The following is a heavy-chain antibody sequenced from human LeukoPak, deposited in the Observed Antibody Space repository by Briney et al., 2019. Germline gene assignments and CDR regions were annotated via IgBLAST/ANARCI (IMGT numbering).Heavy chain of an antibody. J-gene: IGHJ4*02. Sequence: SETLSLTCAVYGGSFSGYYWSWIRQPPGKGLEGIGEINHSGSNNYNPSLKSRVTISVDTSKNQFSLKLSSVTAADTAVYYCARAHEYGGPGAFFDYWGQGTLVTVSS. D-gene: IGHD4-23*01. CDR3: ARAHEYGGPGAFFDY. CDR1: GGSFSGYY. V-gene: IGHV4-34*01. CDR2: INHSGSN.